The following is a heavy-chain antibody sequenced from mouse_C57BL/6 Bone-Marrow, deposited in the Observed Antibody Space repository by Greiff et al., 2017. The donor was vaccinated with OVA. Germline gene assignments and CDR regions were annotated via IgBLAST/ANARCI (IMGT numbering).Heavy chain of an antibody. V-gene: IGHV1-61*01. CDR1: GYTFTSYW. CDR3: ARGALTVFYY. J-gene: IGHJ2*01. CDR2: IYPSDSET. Sequence: QVQLQQPGAELVRPGSSVKLSCKASGYTFTSYWMDWVKQRPGQGLEWIGNIYPSDSETHYNQKFKDKATLTVDKSSSTAYMQLSSLTSEDSAVYYCARGALTVFYYWGLGPTLPASS. D-gene: IGHD4-1*01.